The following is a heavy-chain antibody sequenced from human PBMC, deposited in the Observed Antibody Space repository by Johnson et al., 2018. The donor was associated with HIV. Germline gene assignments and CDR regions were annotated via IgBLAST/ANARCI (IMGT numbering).Heavy chain of an antibody. V-gene: IGHV3-20*04. D-gene: IGHD2-15*01. CDR1: GFTFDDYG. CDR2: INWNGSST. CDR3: ARVLIVVVVAAEIDAFDV. J-gene: IGHJ3*01. Sequence: VQLVESGGGVVRPGGSLRLSCAASGFTFDDYGMSWVRQAPGKGLEWVSGINWNGSSTGYADSVKGRFTIYRDNAKNSLYLQMNSLRAEDTALYYCARVLIVVVVAAEIDAFDVWGQGTMVTVSS.